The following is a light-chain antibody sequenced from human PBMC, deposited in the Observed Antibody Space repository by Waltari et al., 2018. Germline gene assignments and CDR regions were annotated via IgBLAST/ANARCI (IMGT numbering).Light chain of an antibody. CDR1: ALPKKY. V-gene: IGLV3-10*01. CDR2: EDN. Sequence: SYELTQPPSVSMSPGQTARITCSGDALPKKYGFLYSQKSGQAPVLVIYEDNKRPSGIPEGFSGSSSGTLATLTVSGAQVDDEADYYCCSPDSSGNHWVFGGGTKLAVL. CDR3: CSPDSSGNHWV. J-gene: IGLJ3*02.